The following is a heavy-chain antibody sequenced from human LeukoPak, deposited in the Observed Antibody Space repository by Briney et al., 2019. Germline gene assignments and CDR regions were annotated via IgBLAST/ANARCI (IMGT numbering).Heavy chain of an antibody. V-gene: IGHV4-39*07. CDR3: ARDRVRYYDSSGYDY. Sequence: SETLSLTCTVSGGSISSSSYYWGWIRQPPGKGLEWIGSIYYSGSTYYNPSLKSRVTISVDTSKNQFSLKLSSVTAADTAVYYCARDRVRYYDSSGYDYWGQGTLVTVSS. J-gene: IGHJ4*02. D-gene: IGHD3-22*01. CDR1: GGSISSSSYY. CDR2: IYYSGST.